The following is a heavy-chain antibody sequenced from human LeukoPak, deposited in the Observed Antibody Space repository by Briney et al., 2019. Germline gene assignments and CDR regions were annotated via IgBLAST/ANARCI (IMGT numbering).Heavy chain of an antibody. CDR2: IRYDGSNK. CDR3: AKDGDYYDSSGYPST. CDR1: GFTFSSYS. Sequence: PGGSLRLSCAASGFTFSSYSMNWVRQAPGKGLEWVAFIRYDGSNKYYADSVKGRFTISRDNSKNTLYLQMNSLRAEDTAVYYCAKDGDYYDSSGYPSTWGQGTLVTVSS. J-gene: IGHJ4*02. D-gene: IGHD3-22*01. V-gene: IGHV3-30*02.